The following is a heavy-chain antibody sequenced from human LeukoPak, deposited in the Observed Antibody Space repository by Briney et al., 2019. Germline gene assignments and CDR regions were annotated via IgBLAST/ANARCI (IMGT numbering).Heavy chain of an antibody. D-gene: IGHD3-16*02. CDR2: IRYDGSNK. J-gene: IGHJ4*02. CDR3: ANRALRLGELSLFFFDY. V-gene: IGHV3-30*02. CDR1: VFTLRRFG. Sequence: GGPLRLSCAASVFTLRRFGMHWVREAPGKALEGVASIRYDGSNKYYADSVKGRFTISRDNSKNTLYLQMNSLRAEDTAVYYCANRALRLGELSLFFFDYWGQGTLVTVSS.